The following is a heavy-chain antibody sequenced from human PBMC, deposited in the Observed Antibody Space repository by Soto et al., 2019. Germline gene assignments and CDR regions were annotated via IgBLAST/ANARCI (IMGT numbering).Heavy chain of an antibody. CDR3: ARLVVVSTVANV. Sequence: QLQLQESGPGPVKPSGTLSLTCTVSGGAINTNNYYWGWVRQPPGKGLEWIGSVFYDGTTYYSPSLKSRVTISLATSRTQFSLKLNSVTAADTAVYYCARLVVVSTVANVWGQETLVTVSS. V-gene: IGHV4-39*01. D-gene: IGHD4-4*01. J-gene: IGHJ4*02. CDR1: GGAINTNNYY. CDR2: VFYDGTT.